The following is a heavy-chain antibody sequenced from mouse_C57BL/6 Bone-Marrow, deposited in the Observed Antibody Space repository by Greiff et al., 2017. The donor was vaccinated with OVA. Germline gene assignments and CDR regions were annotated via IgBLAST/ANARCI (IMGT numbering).Heavy chain of an antibody. Sequence: EVQVVESGPELVKPGASVKISCKASGYSFTGYYMNWVKQSPEKSLEWIGEINPSTGGTTYNQKFKAKATLTVDKSSSTAYMQLKSLTSEDSAVYYCARGGTGPVAYWGQGTLVTVSA. CDR3: ARGGTGPVAY. J-gene: IGHJ3*01. V-gene: IGHV1-42*01. CDR2: INPSTGGT. CDR1: GYSFTGYY. D-gene: IGHD4-1*01.